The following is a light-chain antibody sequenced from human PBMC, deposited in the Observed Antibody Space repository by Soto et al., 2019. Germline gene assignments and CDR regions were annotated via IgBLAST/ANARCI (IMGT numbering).Light chain of an antibody. Sequence: QSVLTQPPSVSGSPGQWVTISCTGSSCNVGGDYDVSWYQQLPGTAPKLMIYDDSNRPSGVSNRFSGSKSGNTASLTISGLQAEDEADYYCSSYASSSTLLVFGGGTKLTVL. J-gene: IGLJ2*01. CDR3: SSYASSSTLLV. V-gene: IGLV2-14*01. CDR1: SCNVGGDYD. CDR2: DDS.